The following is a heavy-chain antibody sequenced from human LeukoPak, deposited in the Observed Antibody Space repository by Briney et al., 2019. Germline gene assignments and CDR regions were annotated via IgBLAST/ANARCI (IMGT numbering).Heavy chain of an antibody. CDR3: ARGRPHGSDY. D-gene: IGHD2-15*01. CDR1: GFTFSSSA. Sequence: GGSLRLSCAASGFTFSSSAMSWVRQAPGKGLEWVSAISNNGGYTYYADSVKGRFTISRDNAKNTLYLQMNSLRVEDTAVYYCARGRPHGSDYWGQGTLVTVSS. V-gene: IGHV3-23*01. J-gene: IGHJ4*02. CDR2: ISNNGGYT.